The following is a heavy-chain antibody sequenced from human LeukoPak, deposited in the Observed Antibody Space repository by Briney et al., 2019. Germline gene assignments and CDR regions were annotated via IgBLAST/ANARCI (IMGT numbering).Heavy chain of an antibody. CDR2: INPNSGGT. CDR3: ARDKYCGGDCRYYYYYYMDV. J-gene: IGHJ6*03. Sequence: ASVKVSCKASGYTFTGYYMHWVRQAPGQGLEWMGWINPNSGGTNYAQKFQGRVTMTRDTSISTAYMELSRLRSEDTAVYYCARDKYCGGDCRYYYYYYMDVWGKGTTVTVSS. D-gene: IGHD2-21*02. CDR1: GYTFTGYY. V-gene: IGHV1-2*02.